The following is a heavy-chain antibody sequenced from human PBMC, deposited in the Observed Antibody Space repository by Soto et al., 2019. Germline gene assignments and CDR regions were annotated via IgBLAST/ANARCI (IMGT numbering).Heavy chain of an antibody. CDR1: GFTFSSYT. CDR2: ISYDGSNK. Sequence: GGSLRLSCAASGFTFSSYTMHWVRQAPGKGLEWVAVISYDGSNKYYADSVKGRFTISRDNSKNTLYLQMHGLRSEDTAVYYCARSRGTHSSSSPPQAYWGQGTLVTVSS. D-gene: IGHD6-6*01. J-gene: IGHJ4*02. V-gene: IGHV3-30-3*01. CDR3: ARSRGTHSSSSPPQAY.